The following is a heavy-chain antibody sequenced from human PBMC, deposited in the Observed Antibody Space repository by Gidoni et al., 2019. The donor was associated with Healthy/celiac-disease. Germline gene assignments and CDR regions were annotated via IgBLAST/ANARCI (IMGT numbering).Heavy chain of an antibody. D-gene: IGHD2-2*01. J-gene: IGHJ5*02. CDR3: AKEWEYQLLWRGATKYNWFDP. Sequence: EVQLVESGGGLVQPGGSLRLSCAASGFPFSSYAITWVRQAPGKGLEWVSAISGSGGSTYYADSVKGRCTISRDNSKNTLYLKMNSLRAEDTAVYYCAKEWEYQLLWRGATKYNWFDPWGQGTLVTVSS. V-gene: IGHV3-23*04. CDR2: ISGSGGST. CDR1: GFPFSSYA.